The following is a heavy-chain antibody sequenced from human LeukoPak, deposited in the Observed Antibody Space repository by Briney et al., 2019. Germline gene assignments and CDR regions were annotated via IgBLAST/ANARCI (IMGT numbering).Heavy chain of an antibody. CDR3: ARAVGPFDY. J-gene: IGHJ4*02. Sequence: GRSLRLSCAASGFTFSTYGMHWVRQAPGKGLEWVAVIWYDGSNKYYADSVKGRFTISRDNSKNTLYLQMNSLRAEDTAVYYCARAVGPFDYWGQGTLVTVSS. CDR2: IWYDGSNK. D-gene: IGHD1-26*01. CDR1: GFTFSTYG. V-gene: IGHV3-33*01.